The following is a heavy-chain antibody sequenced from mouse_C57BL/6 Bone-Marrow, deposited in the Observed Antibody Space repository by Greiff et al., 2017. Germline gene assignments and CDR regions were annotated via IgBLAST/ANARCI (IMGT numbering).Heavy chain of an antibody. J-gene: IGHJ1*03. CDR3: ARQGPNWDGPHWYFDV. Sequence: EVQLQQSGPELVKPGASVKISCKASGYTFTDYYMNWVKQSHGKSLEWIGDINPNNGGTSYNQKFKGKATLTVDKSSSTAYMELRSLTSEDSAVYYCARQGPNWDGPHWYFDVWGTGTTVTVSS. CDR1: GYTFTDYY. V-gene: IGHV1-26*01. D-gene: IGHD4-1*01. CDR2: INPNNGGT.